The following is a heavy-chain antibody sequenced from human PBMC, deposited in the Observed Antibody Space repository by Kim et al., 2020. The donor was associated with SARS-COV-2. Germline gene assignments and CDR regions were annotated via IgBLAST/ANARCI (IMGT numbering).Heavy chain of an antibody. J-gene: IGHJ6*02. CDR1: GLTFNNAW. CDR2: IKRKTDGGTT. V-gene: IGHV3-15*01. Sequence: GGSLRLSCAVSGLTFNNAWMHWVRQSPGRGLEWVGRIKRKTDGGTTDYAAPVKGRFTISRDDSKNTLYLQMNSLKIEDTAVYYCSTAVAANYYYYHGLDVWGLGTTVTVSS. CDR3: STAVAANYYYYHGLDV. D-gene: IGHD6-19*01.